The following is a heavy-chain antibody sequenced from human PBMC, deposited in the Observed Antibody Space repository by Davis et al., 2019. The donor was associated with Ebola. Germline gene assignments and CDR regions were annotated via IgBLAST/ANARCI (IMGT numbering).Heavy chain of an antibody. CDR3: AREAPFCGGDCLDY. J-gene: IGHJ4*02. Sequence: SLTISCAASEFTFSSYEMNWVRQAPGKGLEWVSYIDSSASTTYYADSVKGRFTISRDTAKNSLFLQMNSLTAEDTALYYCAREAPFCGGDCLDYWGQGTLVTVSS. D-gene: IGHD2-21*01. CDR1: EFTFSSYE. CDR2: IDSSASTT. V-gene: IGHV3-48*03.